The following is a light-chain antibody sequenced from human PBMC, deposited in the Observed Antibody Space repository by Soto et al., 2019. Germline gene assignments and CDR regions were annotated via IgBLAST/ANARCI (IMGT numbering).Light chain of an antibody. CDR1: QSVNSD. CDR2: GAS. J-gene: IGKJ2*01. V-gene: IGKV3-15*01. CDR3: QQYNNWPQS. Sequence: EIVMTQSPATLSVSPGQSATLSCRASQSVNSDLAWYQQKPGQAPRLLVYGASTRATGIPARFSGSGSGTEFTLTISSLQSEDFAVYYCQQYNNWPQSFGQGTKLEIK.